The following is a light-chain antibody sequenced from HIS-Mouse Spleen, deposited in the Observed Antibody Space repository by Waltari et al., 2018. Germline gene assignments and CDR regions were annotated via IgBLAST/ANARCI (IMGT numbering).Light chain of an antibody. Sequence: DIQLTQSPSFLSASVGDRVTITCRTSQGISSYLAWYQQKPGKAPKLLIYAASTLQSGVQSRFSGSGSGTEFTLTIRSLQPEDFATYYCQQLNSYPPTFGQGTKVEIK. J-gene: IGKJ1*01. CDR1: QGISSY. CDR2: AAS. CDR3: QQLNSYPPT. V-gene: IGKV1-9*01.